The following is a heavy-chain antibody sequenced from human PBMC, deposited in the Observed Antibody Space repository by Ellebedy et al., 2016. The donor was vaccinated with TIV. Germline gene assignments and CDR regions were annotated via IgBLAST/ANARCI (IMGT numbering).Heavy chain of an antibody. D-gene: IGHD3-22*01. V-gene: IGHV3-23*01. CDR3: AKSLGSSGFPYVGAFDI. CDR1: GFTFSTFA. Sequence: GGSLRLSCAASGFTFSTFAMSWVRQAPGKGLEWVSVISGGGGNTYYADSVKGRLSISRDNSKNTPYLQMSTLRAEDTAVYYCAKSLGSSGFPYVGAFDIWGQGTTVIVSS. J-gene: IGHJ3*02. CDR2: ISGGGGNT.